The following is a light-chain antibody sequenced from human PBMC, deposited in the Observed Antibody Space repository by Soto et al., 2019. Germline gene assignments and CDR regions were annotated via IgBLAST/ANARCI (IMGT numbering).Light chain of an antibody. CDR2: GAS. CDR3: QQYVWSPPFT. J-gene: IGKJ3*01. Sequence: EIVLTQSPGTLSLSPGERATLSCRASETINNNLLAWYQQKPGQAPRLLFYGASTRATGIPDRFSGSGSGTDFTLTISRLEPDDFAVYYCQQYVWSPPFTFGPGTKVDIK. V-gene: IGKV3-20*01. CDR1: ETINNNL.